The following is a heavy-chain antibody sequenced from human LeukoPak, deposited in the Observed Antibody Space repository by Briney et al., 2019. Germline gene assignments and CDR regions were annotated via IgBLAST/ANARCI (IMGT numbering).Heavy chain of an antibody. CDR3: AKAEAIAARGSMGP. V-gene: IGHV3-30*18. D-gene: IGHD6-6*01. J-gene: IGHJ5*02. CDR1: GFTFSSYG. Sequence: PGRSLRLSCAASGFTFSSYGMHWVRQAPGKGLEWVAVISYDGSNKYYADSVKGRFTISRDNSNNTLYLQMNSLRAEDTAVYYCAKAEAIAARGSMGPWGQGTLVTVSS. CDR2: ISYDGSNK.